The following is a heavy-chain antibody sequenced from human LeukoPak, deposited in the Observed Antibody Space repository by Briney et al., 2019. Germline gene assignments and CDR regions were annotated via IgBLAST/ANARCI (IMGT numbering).Heavy chain of an antibody. Sequence: GGSLRPSCTASGFTFADYDMSWFRQAPGKGLEWVSFIRSTVFGGTTEYAASVKGRFTISRDDSKSIAYLQMKSLKTEDTAVYYCTRGRVRGYSYGDPGYWGQGTLVTVSS. CDR3: TRGRVRGYSYGDPGY. CDR1: GFTFADYD. V-gene: IGHV3-49*03. J-gene: IGHJ4*02. D-gene: IGHD5-18*01. CDR2: IRSTVFGGTT.